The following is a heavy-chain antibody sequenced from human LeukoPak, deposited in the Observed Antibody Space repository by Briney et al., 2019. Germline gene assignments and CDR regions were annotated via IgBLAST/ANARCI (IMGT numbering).Heavy chain of an antibody. CDR1: GGSISSYY. CDR3: ARHLAAGKWALFDY. J-gene: IGHJ4*02. V-gene: IGHV4-59*08. CDR2: IYYSGST. D-gene: IGHD1-26*01. Sequence: SETLSLTCTVSGGSISSYYWSWIRQPPGRGLEWIGYIYYSGSTNYNPPLKSRVTISVDTSKNQFSLKLSSVTAADTAVYYCARHLAAGKWALFDYWGQGTLVTVSS.